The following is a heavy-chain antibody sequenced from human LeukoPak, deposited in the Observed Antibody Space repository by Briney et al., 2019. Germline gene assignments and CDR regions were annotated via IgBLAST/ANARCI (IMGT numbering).Heavy chain of an antibody. CDR1: GFNFSSYD. V-gene: IGHV3-13*01. CDR2: IGTAGDT. Sequence: GGSLRLSCAASGFNFSSYDMQWVGHPTGKGLEWVSAIGTAGDTYYPCSVKGRFTISRENAKNSLYLQMNSLRDGDTAVYYCARGHYSSGWYNIDYWGQGTLVTVSS. CDR3: ARGHYSSGWYNIDY. D-gene: IGHD6-19*01. J-gene: IGHJ4*02.